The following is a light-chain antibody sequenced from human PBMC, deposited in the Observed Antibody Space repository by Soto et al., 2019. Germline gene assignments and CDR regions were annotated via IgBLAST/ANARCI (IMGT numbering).Light chain of an antibody. J-gene: IGKJ1*01. Sequence: DIVMTQSPDSLALSLGERATINCKSSQTVLDSSNNKNYLAWYQQKPGQPPKLLIYWASTRESGVSDRFSGSGSETDFTLTISSLQAEDVALYYCQQFYRSPWTFGQGTKVEIK. CDR2: WAS. CDR3: QQFYRSPWT. CDR1: QTVLDSSNNKNY. V-gene: IGKV4-1*01.